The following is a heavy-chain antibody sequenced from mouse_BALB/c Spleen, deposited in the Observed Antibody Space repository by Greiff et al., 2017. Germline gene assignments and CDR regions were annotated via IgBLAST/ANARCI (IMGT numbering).Heavy chain of an antibody. CDR1: GYSITSGYS. Sequence: EVKLVESGPDLVKPSQSLSLTCTVTGYSITSGYSWHWIRQFPGNKLEWRGYIHYSGSTNYNPSLKSRIFSTRDTSKNQFFLQLNSVTTEDTATYCWARDGDEGYYFDYWGQGTTLTVSS. V-gene: IGHV3-1*02. D-gene: IGHD2-3*01. J-gene: IGHJ2*01. CDR2: IHYSGST. CDR3: ARDGDEGYYFDY.